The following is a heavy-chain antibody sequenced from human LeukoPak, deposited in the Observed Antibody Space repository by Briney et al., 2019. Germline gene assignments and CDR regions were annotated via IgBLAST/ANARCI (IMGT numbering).Heavy chain of an antibody. CDR2: ILYDGSDK. CDR1: GFIFSTYC. Sequence: GGSLRLSCAASGFIFSTYCMHWVRQAPGKGLEWVAVILYDGSDKYFVDSVKGRFTISRDNSKNTLYLQMNSLRAEDTAVYYCAKSRGSLAAAAPDYWGQGTLVTVSS. D-gene: IGHD6-13*01. J-gene: IGHJ4*02. V-gene: IGHV3-30*18. CDR3: AKSRGSLAAAAPDY.